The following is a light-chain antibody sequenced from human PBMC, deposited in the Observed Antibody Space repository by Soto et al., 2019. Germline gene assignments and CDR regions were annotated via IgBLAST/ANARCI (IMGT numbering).Light chain of an antibody. V-gene: IGKV3-20*01. CDR1: QSLSSSY. Sequence: DILLTQSPCTLSLSPGERATLSCRASQSLSSSYLAWYQQKSGQAPRLLIYGSFSRATGIPDRFSGSGSGTDFTLTISRLEPEDFAVYYCQQYGSSPGTFGGGTKVDIK. CDR3: QQYGSSPGT. CDR2: GSF. J-gene: IGKJ4*01.